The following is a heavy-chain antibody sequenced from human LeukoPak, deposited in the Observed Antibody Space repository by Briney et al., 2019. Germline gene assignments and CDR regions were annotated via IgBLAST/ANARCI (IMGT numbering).Heavy chain of an antibody. CDR1: GFTFSDYY. CDR3: AREKMAYASSFDY. D-gene: IGHD2-8*01. Sequence: PGGSLRLSCAASGFTFSDYYMSWIRQVPGKGLEWVTYISSSGFTLYYSDSVKGRFTISRDNAKNSLYLQMNSLRAEDTAVYYCAREKMAYASSFDYCGQGTLVTVTA. J-gene: IGHJ4*02. V-gene: IGHV3-11*04. CDR2: ISSSGFTL.